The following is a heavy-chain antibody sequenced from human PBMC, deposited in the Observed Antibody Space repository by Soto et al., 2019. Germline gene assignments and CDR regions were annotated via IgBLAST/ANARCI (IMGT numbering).Heavy chain of an antibody. Sequence: SETLSLTGTDSGDTVSSTRWWSWVRLSPGRGLEWIGDIYHLGTTNYNPSLKRRVSISLDKSKNQFSLKLTSVTAADTAVYFCARTGKFYYYDMSGLPFDPWGPGVLVTVYS. D-gene: IGHD3-22*01. V-gene: IGHV4-4*02. CDR3: ARTGKFYYYDMSGLPFDP. CDR2: IYHLGTT. CDR1: GDTVSSTRW. J-gene: IGHJ5*02.